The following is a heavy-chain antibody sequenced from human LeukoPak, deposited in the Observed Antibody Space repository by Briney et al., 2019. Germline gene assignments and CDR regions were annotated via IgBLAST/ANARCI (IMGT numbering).Heavy chain of an antibody. J-gene: IGHJ5*02. V-gene: IGHV4-39*01. Sequence: SETLSLTCTVSGGSISSSFYYWGWIRQPPGKGLEWIGSIYYSGTTYYNPSLKSRATISVDTSKNQFSLKLSSVTAADTAVYYCARHRYRSGSDWIDPWGQGTLVTVSS. D-gene: IGHD1-26*01. CDR3: ARHRYRSGSDWIDP. CDR1: GGSISSSFYY. CDR2: IYYSGTT.